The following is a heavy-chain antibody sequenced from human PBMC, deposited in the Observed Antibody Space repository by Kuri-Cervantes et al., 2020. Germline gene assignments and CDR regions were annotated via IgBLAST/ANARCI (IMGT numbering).Heavy chain of an antibody. CDR1: GFTFDDYT. CDR3: AKGYGWGLSPGDY. CDR2: ISWDGGST. V-gene: IGHV3-43*01. J-gene: IGHJ4*02. D-gene: IGHD1-26*01. Sequence: GESLKISCAASGFTFDDYTMHWVRQAPGKGLEWVSLISWDGGSTYYADSVKGRFTISRDNSKNSLYLQMNSLRAEDTALYYCAKGYGWGLSPGDYWGQGTLVTVSS.